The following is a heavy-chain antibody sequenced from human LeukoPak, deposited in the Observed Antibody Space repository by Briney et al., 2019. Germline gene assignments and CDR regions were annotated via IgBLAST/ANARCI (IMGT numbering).Heavy chain of an antibody. J-gene: IGHJ4*02. V-gene: IGHV3-48*04. Sequence: PGGSLRLSCAASGFTFSSYSMNWVRQAPGKGLEWVSYISSSSSTIYYADSVKGRFTISRDNAKNSLYLQMNSLRAEDTAVYYCARESIVVVVAATPDFDYWGQGTLVTVSS. CDR3: ARESIVVVVAATPDFDY. D-gene: IGHD2-15*01. CDR2: ISSSSSTI. CDR1: GFTFSSYS.